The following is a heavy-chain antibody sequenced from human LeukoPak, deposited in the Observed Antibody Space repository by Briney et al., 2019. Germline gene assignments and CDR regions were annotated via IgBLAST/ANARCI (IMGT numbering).Heavy chain of an antibody. D-gene: IGHD3-10*01. CDR3: ARVRSSGEPHLDF. J-gene: IGHJ4*02. CDR2: IDSSGST. CDR1: GGSISSYY. Sequence: SETLSLTCSVSGGSISSYYWTWIRQPPGKGLEWVGFIDSSGSTNYSPSLKSRLSLSVDTSKNQFSLRLSAVTAADTAVYYCARVRSSGEPHLDFWGQGTLVTVSS. V-gene: IGHV4-59*01.